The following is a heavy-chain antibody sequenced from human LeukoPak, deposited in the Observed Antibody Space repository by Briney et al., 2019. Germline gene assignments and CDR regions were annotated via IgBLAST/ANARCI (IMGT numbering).Heavy chain of an antibody. V-gene: IGHV3-48*01. CDR3: AFTNYYDSSGYYAPRLDY. CDR1: GFTFSSYS. D-gene: IGHD3-22*01. Sequence: GGALRLSCAASGFTFSSYSMNWVRQAPGEGLEWVSYISSSSSTIYYADSVKGRFTISRDNAKNSLYLQMNSLRAEDTAVYYCAFTNYYDSSGYYAPRLDYWGQGTLVTVSS. J-gene: IGHJ4*02. CDR2: ISSSSSTI.